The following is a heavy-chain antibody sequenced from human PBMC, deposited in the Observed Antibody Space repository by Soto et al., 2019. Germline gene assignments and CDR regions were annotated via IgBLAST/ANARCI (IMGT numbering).Heavy chain of an antibody. CDR2: INPSGGST. J-gene: IGHJ6*02. CDR1: GYTFTSYY. CDR3: ARHRFPAMSSSSGGMDV. D-gene: IGHD6-6*01. Sequence: ASVKVSCKASGYTFTSYYMHWVRQAPGQGLEWMGIINPSGGSTSYAQKFQGRVTMTRDTSTSTVYMELSSLRSEDTAVYYCARHRFPAMSSSSGGMDVWGQGTPVTVYS. V-gene: IGHV1-46*01.